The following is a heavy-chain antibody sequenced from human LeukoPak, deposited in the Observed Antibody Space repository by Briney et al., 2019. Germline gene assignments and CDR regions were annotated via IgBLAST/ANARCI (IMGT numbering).Heavy chain of an antibody. CDR1: GGSFSGYY. V-gene: IGHV3-11*04. Sequence: LSLTCAVYGGSFSGYYWSWTRQAPGKGLEWVSYISSSGSTIYYADSVKGRFTISRDNAKNSLYPQMNSLRAEDTAVYYCAELGITMIGGVWGKGTTVTISS. CDR3: AELGITMIGGV. J-gene: IGHJ6*04. CDR2: ISSSGSTI. D-gene: IGHD3-10*02.